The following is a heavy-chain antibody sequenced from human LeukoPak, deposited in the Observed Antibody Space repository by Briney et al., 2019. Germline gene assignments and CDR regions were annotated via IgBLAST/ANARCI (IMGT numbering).Heavy chain of an antibody. D-gene: IGHD1-1*01. CDR2: IKEDGSEK. V-gene: IGHV3-7*03. Sequence: GGSLRLSCAASGFTFSDYYMSWIRQAPGKGLEWVANIKEDGSEKHHVDSVKGRFTISRGNAKNSLFLQMNSLRTEDTAVYYCARRLNWDDAFDIWGQGTMVTVSS. CDR1: GFTFSDYY. J-gene: IGHJ3*02. CDR3: ARRLNWDDAFDI.